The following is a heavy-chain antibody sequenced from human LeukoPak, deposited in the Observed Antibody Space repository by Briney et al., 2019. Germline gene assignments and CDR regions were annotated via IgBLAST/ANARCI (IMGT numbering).Heavy chain of an antibody. J-gene: IGHJ4*02. CDR2: ISRRGDSV. Sequence: GGSLRLSCEASGFSFRGYYMNWLRQAPGKGLEWLSFISRRGDSVLYADSVKGRFTISRDNAKSTLYLEMDSLTVEDTAVYYCARDLFSQSYDSSGYFLYWGQGSLVTVSS. V-gene: IGHV3-11*01. CDR1: GFSFRGYY. CDR3: ARDLFSQSYDSSGYFLY. D-gene: IGHD3-22*01.